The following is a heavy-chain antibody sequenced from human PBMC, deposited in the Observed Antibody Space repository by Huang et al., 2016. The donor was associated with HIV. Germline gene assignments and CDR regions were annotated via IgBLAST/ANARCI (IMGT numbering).Heavy chain of an antibody. V-gene: IGHV1-69*13. CDR1: GGPFSTDA. Sequence: HVHLVQSGAEVKKPGSSVKVSCKASGGPFSTDAITWVRHAPGQGLERMGGMLPVFGTANYAQKIQDRVTFTANEFSTTSYMELSDLKYEDTAIYFCARARRHSGNSGLIDLWGQGTLVTVSS. CDR3: ARARRHSGNSGLIDL. J-gene: IGHJ1*01. D-gene: IGHD2-21*02. CDR2: MLPVFGTA.